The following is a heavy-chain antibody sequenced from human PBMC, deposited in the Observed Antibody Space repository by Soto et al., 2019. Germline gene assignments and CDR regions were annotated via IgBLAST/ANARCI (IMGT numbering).Heavy chain of an antibody. V-gene: IGHV4-31*03. CDR1: GDSISSATHY. CDR2: VSSSGNS. CDR3: VGRLTSIYSYFDS. J-gene: IGHJ4*02. Sequence: SETLSLTCTVSGDSISSATHYWNWIRQHPGKGLEWIGYVSSSGNSCYSPSLKSRVFMSVDTSKNLFPLKLSSVTAADTAIYYCVGRLTSIYSYFDSWGQGTQVAVSS. D-gene: IGHD4-4*01.